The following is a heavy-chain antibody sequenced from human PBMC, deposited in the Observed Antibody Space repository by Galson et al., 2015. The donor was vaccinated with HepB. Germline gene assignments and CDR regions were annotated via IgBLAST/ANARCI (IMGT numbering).Heavy chain of an antibody. V-gene: IGHV4-59*01. Sequence: ETLSLTCTVSGGSISGYYWSWIRQPPGKGLEWIGYIYYSGTTNYNPSLKSRVIMSLDTPKNEFSLQLRFATAADTAVYYCARADYSSNSNWFDPWGQGTLVTVSS. J-gene: IGHJ5*02. D-gene: IGHD6-13*01. CDR2: IYYSGTT. CDR3: ARADYSSNSNWFDP. CDR1: GGSISGYY.